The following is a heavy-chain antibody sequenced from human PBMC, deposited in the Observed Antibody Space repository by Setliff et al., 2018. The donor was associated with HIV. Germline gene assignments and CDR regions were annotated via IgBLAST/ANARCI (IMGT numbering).Heavy chain of an antibody. CDR2: ISSNGGST. CDR3: VKAVIVVIPAAIFDY. Sequence: GALKISCSASGFTFSSYVMHWVRQAPGKGLEYVSAISSNGGSTNYADSVKGRFTISRDNSKNTLYLQMSSLRVEDTAVYYCVKAVIVVIPAAIFDYWGQGTLVTVSS. V-gene: IGHV3-64D*09. D-gene: IGHD2-2*01. J-gene: IGHJ4*02. CDR1: GFTFSSYV.